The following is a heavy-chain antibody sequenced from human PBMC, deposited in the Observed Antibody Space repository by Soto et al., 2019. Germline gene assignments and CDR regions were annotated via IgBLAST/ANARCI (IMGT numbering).Heavy chain of an antibody. CDR1: GDSVSSNSAA. J-gene: IGHJ6*02. CDR3: ASALVRMVRGVIINYGMDV. Sequence: SQTLSLTCVISGDSVSSNSAAWNWIRQSPSRGLEWLGRTYYRSKWYNDFAVSVKTRVTINPDTSKNQFSLKLSSVTAADTAVYYCASALVRMVRGVIINYGMDVWGQGTTVTVSS. V-gene: IGHV6-1*01. D-gene: IGHD3-10*01. CDR2: TYYRSKWYN.